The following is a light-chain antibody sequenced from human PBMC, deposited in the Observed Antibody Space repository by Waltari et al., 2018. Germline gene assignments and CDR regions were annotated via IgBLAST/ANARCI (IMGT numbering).Light chain of an antibody. V-gene: IGKV1-39*01. J-gene: IGKJ2*02. CDR1: QSISSY. Sequence: DIQMTQSPSSLSAPVGDRFTITCRASQSISSYLNWYQQKPGKAPNLLIYAASSLQSGVPSRFSGSGSGTDFTFTISSLQPEDFATYYCQQSYNTPRTFGQGTKLEIK. CDR2: AAS. CDR3: QQSYNTPRT.